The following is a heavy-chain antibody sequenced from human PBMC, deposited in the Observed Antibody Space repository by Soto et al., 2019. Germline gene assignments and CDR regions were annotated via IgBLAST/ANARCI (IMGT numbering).Heavy chain of an antibody. V-gene: IGHV3-30-3*01. CDR1: GFTFSSYA. J-gene: IGHJ3*02. CDR2: ISYDGSNK. D-gene: IGHD4-17*01. Sequence: SLRLSCAASGFTFSSYAMHWVRQAPGKGLEWVAVISYDGSNKYYADSVKGRFTISRDNSKNTLYLQMNSLRAEGTAVYYCAREGSYGDYSDAFDIWGQGTMVTVSS. CDR3: AREGSYGDYSDAFDI.